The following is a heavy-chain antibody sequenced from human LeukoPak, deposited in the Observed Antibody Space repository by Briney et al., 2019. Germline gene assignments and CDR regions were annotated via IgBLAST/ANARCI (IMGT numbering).Heavy chain of an antibody. V-gene: IGHV6-1*01. CDR1: GDSASSNSAA. Sequence: SQTPSLTCALSGDSASSNSAAWNWIRQSPSGGLEWLGRTYYRSKWYYDYAVSVTSRITINPDTSKNQFSLHLNSVTPEDTAVYYCAREGSSSFDYWGQGTLVTVSS. J-gene: IGHJ4*02. CDR2: TYYRSKWYY. D-gene: IGHD3-10*01. CDR3: AREGSSSFDY.